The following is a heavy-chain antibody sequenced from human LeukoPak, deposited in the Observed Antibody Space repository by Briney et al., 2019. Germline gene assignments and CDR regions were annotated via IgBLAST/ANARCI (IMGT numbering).Heavy chain of an antibody. Sequence: SETLSLTCTVSGGSISSSSYYWDWIRQPPGKGLEWIGSIYYSGSTNYNPSLQSRVTISVDTSNNQFSLKLSSVTAADTAVYYCARDRHYYDSSGYYEATFDYWGQGTLVTVSS. CDR1: GGSISSSSYY. CDR3: ARDRHYYDSSGYYEATFDY. CDR2: IYYSGST. D-gene: IGHD3-22*01. J-gene: IGHJ4*02. V-gene: IGHV4-39*02.